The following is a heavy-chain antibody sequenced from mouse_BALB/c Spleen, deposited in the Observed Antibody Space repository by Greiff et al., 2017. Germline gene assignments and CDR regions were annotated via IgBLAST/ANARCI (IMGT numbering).Heavy chain of an antibody. CDR1: GFNIKDYY. Sequence: VQLKQSGAELVRPGALVKLSCKASGFNIKDYYMHWVKQRPEQGLEWIGWIDPENGNTIYDPKFQGKASITADTSSNTAYLQLSSLTSEDTAVYYCAPGNFYAMDYWGQGTSVTVSS. CDR3: APGNFYAMDY. D-gene: IGHD2-1*01. CDR2: IDPENGNT. J-gene: IGHJ4*01. V-gene: IGHV14-1*02.